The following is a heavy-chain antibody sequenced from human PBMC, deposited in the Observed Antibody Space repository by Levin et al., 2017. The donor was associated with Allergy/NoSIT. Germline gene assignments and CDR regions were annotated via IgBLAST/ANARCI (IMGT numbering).Heavy chain of an antibody. J-gene: IGHJ4*02. CDR2: INPNSGGT. CDR3: AFLNRADFWSDYPFDY. Sequence: PGESLKISCKASGYTFTGYYMHWVRQAPGQGLEWMGRINPNSGGTNYAQKFQGRVTMTRDTSISTAYIELSRLRSDDTAVYYCAFLNRADFWSDYPFDYWGQGTLVTVSS. D-gene: IGHD3-3*01. V-gene: IGHV1-2*06. CDR1: GYTFTGYY.